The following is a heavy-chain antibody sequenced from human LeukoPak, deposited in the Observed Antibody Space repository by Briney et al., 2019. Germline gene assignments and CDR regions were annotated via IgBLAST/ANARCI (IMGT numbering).Heavy chain of an antibody. CDR3: AHPSTPDYGGLDY. J-gene: IGHJ4*02. Sequence: GGSLRLSCVASGFTFRLYVMTWVRQAPGKGLEWVSAITGSGGSIYYAYSVRGRFTISSDNSKNTLYLQMNSLRAEDTAVYYCAHPSTPDYGGLDYWGQGTLVTVSS. CDR2: ITGSGGSI. CDR1: GFTFRLYV. D-gene: IGHD4-17*01. V-gene: IGHV3-23*01.